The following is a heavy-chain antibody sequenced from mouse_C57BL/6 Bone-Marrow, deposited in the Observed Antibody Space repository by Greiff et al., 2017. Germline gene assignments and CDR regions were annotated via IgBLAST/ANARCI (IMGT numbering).Heavy chain of an antibody. CDR2: ISDGGSYT. Sequence: EVKLVESGGGLVKPGGSLKLSCAASGFTFSSYAMSWVRQTPEKRLEWVATISDGGSYTYYPDNVKGRFTISRDNAKNNLYLQMSQLKSEDTAMYYCARDGETAQAFYAMDYWGQGTSVTVSS. CDR1: GFTFSSYA. V-gene: IGHV5-4*01. D-gene: IGHD3-2*02. J-gene: IGHJ4*01. CDR3: ARDGETAQAFYAMDY.